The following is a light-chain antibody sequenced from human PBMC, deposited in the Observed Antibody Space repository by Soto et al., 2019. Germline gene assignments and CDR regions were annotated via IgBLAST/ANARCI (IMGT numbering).Light chain of an antibody. Sequence: DIVMTQSPATLSLSPRDRATLSCRASEFMSSNYLSWYQQKHGQAPRVLIYGASTRATGIPDRFSVSGSETDVTLTISSLQNEDGSVYFCQQVYNLPWTFGHGTKVDI. J-gene: IGKJ1*01. CDR3: QQVYNLPWT. CDR1: EFMSSNY. CDR2: GAS. V-gene: IGKV3D-7*01.